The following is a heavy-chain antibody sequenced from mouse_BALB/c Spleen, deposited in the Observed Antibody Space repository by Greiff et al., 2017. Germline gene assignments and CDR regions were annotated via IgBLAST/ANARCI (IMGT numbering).Heavy chain of an antibody. CDR3: ARQGANWAYFDV. J-gene: IGHJ1*01. V-gene: IGHV5-6*01. CDR1: GFTFSSYG. Sequence: EVHLVESGGGLVQPGGSLKLSCAASGFTFSSYGMSWVRQTPDKRLEWVATISSGGSYTYYPDSVKGRFTISRDNAKNTLYLQMSSLKSEDTAMYYCARQGANWAYFDVWGAGTTVTVSS. D-gene: IGHD4-1*01. CDR2: ISSGGSYT.